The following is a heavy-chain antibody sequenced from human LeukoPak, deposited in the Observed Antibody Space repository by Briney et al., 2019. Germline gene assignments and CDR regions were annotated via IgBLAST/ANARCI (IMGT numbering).Heavy chain of an antibody. D-gene: IGHD3-22*01. CDR1: GGSISSYY. Sequence: SETLSLTCTVSGGSISSYYWSWIRQPPGKGLEWIGYIYYSGSTNYNPSLKSRVTISVDTSKNQFSLKLSSVTAADTAVYYCARRPGIVVVPRAFDIWGQGTMVTVSS. J-gene: IGHJ3*02. CDR3: ARRPGIVVVPRAFDI. CDR2: IYYSGST. V-gene: IGHV4-59*08.